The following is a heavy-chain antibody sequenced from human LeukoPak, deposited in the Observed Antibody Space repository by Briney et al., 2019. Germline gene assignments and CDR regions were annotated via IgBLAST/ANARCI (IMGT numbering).Heavy chain of an antibody. CDR3: ARSDGYGLVGI. V-gene: IGHV4-38-2*02. CDR2: IFHSANS. J-gene: IGHJ3*02. Sequence: SETLSLTCNVSGYSMSSGFYWGWIRQSPGKGLEWIGHIFHSANSHYNPSLKSRVTISVDTSKNQLSLKLSSVTAADTAVYYCARSDGYGLVGIWGQGTMVTVSS. CDR1: GYSMSSGFY. D-gene: IGHD3-10*01.